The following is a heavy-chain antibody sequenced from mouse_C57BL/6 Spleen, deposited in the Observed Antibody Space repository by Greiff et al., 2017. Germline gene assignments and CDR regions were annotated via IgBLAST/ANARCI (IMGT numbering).Heavy chain of an antibody. Sequence: EVQLKESGPGLVKPSQSLSLTCSVTGYSITSGYYWNWIRQFPGNKLEWMGYISYDGSNNYNPSLKNRISITRDTSKNQFFLKLNSVTTEDTATYYCARDQGYYPWYFDVWGTGTTVTVSS. J-gene: IGHJ1*03. CDR1: GYSITSGYY. CDR3: ARDQGYYPWYFDV. V-gene: IGHV3-6*01. D-gene: IGHD2-1*01. CDR2: ISYDGSN.